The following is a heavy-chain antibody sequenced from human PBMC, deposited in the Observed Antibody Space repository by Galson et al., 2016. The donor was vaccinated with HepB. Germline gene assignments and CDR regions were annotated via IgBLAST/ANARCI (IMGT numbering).Heavy chain of an antibody. V-gene: IGHV1-2*02. J-gene: IGHJ6*02. D-gene: IGHD6-13*01. CDR3: ARHEHLVDFYYYNMDV. Sequence: SVKVSCKASGYTFTGYYMHWVRQAPGRGLEWMGWIYPHSGATEYAENFQGRVTMTRDTPINTAYLELSRLRSDDTAMYYCARHEHLVDFYYYNMDVWGQGTTVTVSS. CDR1: GYTFTGYY. CDR2: IYPHSGAT.